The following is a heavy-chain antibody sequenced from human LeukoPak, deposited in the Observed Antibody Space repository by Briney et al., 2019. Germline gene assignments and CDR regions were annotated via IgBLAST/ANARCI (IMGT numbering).Heavy chain of an antibody. CDR2: INPNGGDT. CDR3: AAGGYCSSTSCHGANY. Sequence: ASVKVSCKASGYTFTGYYMHWVRQAPGQGLQWMGWINPNGGDTNYAQKIQGRVTMTRDKSISTAYLQWSSLKASDTAMYYCAAGGYCSSTSCHGANYWGQGTLVTVSS. J-gene: IGHJ4*02. CDR1: GYTFTGYY. D-gene: IGHD2-2*01. V-gene: IGHV1-2*02.